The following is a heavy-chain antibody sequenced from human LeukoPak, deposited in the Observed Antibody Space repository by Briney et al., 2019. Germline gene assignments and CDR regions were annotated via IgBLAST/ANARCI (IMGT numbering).Heavy chain of an antibody. V-gene: IGHV1-69*13. CDR3: ATAPTYDYVWGSFNWFDP. CDR2: IIPIFGTA. Sequence: GASVKVSCKASGGTFSSYAISWVRQAPGQGLEWMGGIIPIFGTANYAQKFQGRVTITADESTSTAYMELSSLRSEDTAVYYCATAPTYDYVWGSFNWFDPWGQGTLVTVSS. J-gene: IGHJ5*02. D-gene: IGHD3-16*01. CDR1: GGTFSSYA.